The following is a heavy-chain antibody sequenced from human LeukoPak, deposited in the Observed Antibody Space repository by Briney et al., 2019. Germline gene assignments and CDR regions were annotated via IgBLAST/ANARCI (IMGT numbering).Heavy chain of an antibody. Sequence: GGSLRLSCAASGFTVSSNYMSWVRQAPGKGLEWVSVIYSGGITYYADFVKGRFTISRDNSKNTLYLQMNSLRAEDTAVYYCARDLAAAGTVDYWGQGTLVTVSS. CDR1: GFTVSSNY. V-gene: IGHV3-53*01. J-gene: IGHJ4*02. D-gene: IGHD6-13*01. CDR2: IYSGGIT. CDR3: ARDLAAAGTVDY.